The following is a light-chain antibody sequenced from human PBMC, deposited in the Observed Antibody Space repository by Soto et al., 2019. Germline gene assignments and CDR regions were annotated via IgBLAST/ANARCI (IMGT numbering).Light chain of an antibody. V-gene: IGKV3-20*01. CDR2: GAS. Sequence: IFLTQCPCTLSLSPAERATLACRASQSVSNNYLAWYQQKPGQAPRLLIYGASNRATGIPDRFSGSGSGTDFTLTISRLEPEDFAVYYCQKYGSSPWTFGQGTKVDIK. CDR1: QSVSNNY. CDR3: QKYGSSPWT. J-gene: IGKJ1*01.